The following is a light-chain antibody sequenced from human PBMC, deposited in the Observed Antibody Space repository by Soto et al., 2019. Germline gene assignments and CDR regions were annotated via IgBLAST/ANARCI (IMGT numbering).Light chain of an antibody. CDR3: NSYTTSSSLYV. CDR1: SSDIGGYDY. J-gene: IGLJ1*01. Sequence: QSVLTQPASVSGSPGQSITISCPGTSSDIGGYDYVSWYQQYPGKAPKLMIYDVSNRPSGVSDRFSGSKSANTASLTISGLQAEDEADYYCNSYTTSSSLYVFGTGTKVTVL. V-gene: IGLV2-14*01. CDR2: DVS.